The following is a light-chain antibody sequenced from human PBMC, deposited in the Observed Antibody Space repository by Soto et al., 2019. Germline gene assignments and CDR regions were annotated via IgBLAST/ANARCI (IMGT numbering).Light chain of an antibody. CDR1: QTIMTY. CDR2: AAS. CDR3: QQRYNSPQT. Sequence: DIQMTQSPSSXSASVGDEVTITCRASQTIMTYLNWYQLKPGKPPRLLIYAASSLQSGVPSRFSGSGSGTDFTLTISSLQPEDFATYSCQQRYNSPQTFGRGTKVDIK. V-gene: IGKV1-39*01. J-gene: IGKJ1*01.